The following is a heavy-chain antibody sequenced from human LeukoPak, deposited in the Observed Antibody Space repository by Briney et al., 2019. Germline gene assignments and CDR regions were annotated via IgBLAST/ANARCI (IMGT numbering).Heavy chain of an antibody. D-gene: IGHD1-20*01. CDR3: AKEAGGITGTVEY. Sequence: GGSLRLSCAASGLTFSSYSMNWVRQAPGKGLEWVSSISSSSSYIYYADSVKGRFTISRDNSKNTLYLQMNSLRAEDTAVYYCAKEAGGITGTVEYWGQGTLVTVPS. CDR2: ISSSSSYI. J-gene: IGHJ4*02. CDR1: GLTFSSYS. V-gene: IGHV3-21*04.